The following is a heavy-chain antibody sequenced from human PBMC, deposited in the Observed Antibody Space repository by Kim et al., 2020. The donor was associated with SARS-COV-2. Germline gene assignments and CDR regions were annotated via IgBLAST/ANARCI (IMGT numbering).Heavy chain of an antibody. CDR1: GIPFSNAW. V-gene: IGHV3-15*01. D-gene: IGHD2-2*01. J-gene: IGHJ4*02. CDR3: TTVSMR. CDR2: IKSKSDGGTA. Sequence: GGSLRLSCTVSGIPFSNAWFNWVRQAPGKGLEWVGRIKSKSDGGTADLAAHVKGRFAISRDDSKTTVYLLMNSLKTDDPAVYYCTTVSMRWGQGTLVTVS.